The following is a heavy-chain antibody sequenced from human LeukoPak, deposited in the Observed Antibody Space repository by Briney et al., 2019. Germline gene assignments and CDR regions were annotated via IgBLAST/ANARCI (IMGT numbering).Heavy chain of an antibody. CDR3: ARDVTPYYYDSSGYPLDAFDI. J-gene: IGHJ3*02. D-gene: IGHD3-22*01. V-gene: IGHV1-69*13. CDR1: GGTFSSYA. Sequence: GASVKVSCKASGGTFSSYAISWVRQAPGQGLEWMGGIIPIFGTANYAQKFQGRVTITADESTSTAYMELSSLRSEDTAVYYCARDVTPYYYDSSGYPLDAFDIWGQGTMVTDSS. CDR2: IIPIFGTA.